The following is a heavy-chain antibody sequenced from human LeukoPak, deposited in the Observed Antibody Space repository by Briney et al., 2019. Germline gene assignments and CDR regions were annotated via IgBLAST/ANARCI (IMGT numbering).Heavy chain of an antibody. CDR3: ARERCSGGSCYGGIDY. D-gene: IGHD2-15*01. CDR2: ISTYNGNT. Sequence: ASVKVSCKASGYTFTSYGISWVRQAPGQGLEWVGWISTYNGNTNNAEKFQGRVTMTTDTSTSTAYMELRSLRSDDTAVYYCARERCSGGSCYGGIDYWGQGTLVTVSS. V-gene: IGHV1-18*01. CDR1: GYTFTSYG. J-gene: IGHJ4*02.